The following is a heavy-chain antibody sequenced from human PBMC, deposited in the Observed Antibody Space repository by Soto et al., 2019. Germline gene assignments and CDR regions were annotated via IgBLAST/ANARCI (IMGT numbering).Heavy chain of an antibody. D-gene: IGHD3-10*01. Sequence: EVQLVESGGGLVQPGGSLRLSCAASGFTFSSSWMSWVRQAPGKGLEWVANIKQDGSEKYYVDSVKGRFTISRDYAKNSLYLKRNGLGAENRAVYSCARGRVLDAGGKGTTVPVPS. CDR2: IKQDGSEK. V-gene: IGHV3-7*04. CDR3: ARGRVLDA. J-gene: IGHJ6*03. CDR1: GFTFSSSW.